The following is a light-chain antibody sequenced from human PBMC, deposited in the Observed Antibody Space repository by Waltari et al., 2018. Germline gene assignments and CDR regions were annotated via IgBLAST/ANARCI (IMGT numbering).Light chain of an antibody. V-gene: IGLV3-21*01. J-gene: IGLJ2*01. Sequence: SYVLTQPPSVSVAPGKAARITCGGNSIGRRSVHWYQQKPDQAPVLVIYYDSDRPSGIPERISGSKSGNTATLTISRVEAGDEAAYYCQLWESGSDRVVFGGGTKLTVL. CDR2: YDS. CDR1: SIGRRS. CDR3: QLWESGSDRVV.